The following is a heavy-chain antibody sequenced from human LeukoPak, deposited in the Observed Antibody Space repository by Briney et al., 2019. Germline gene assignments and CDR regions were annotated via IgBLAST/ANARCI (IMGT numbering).Heavy chain of an antibody. D-gene: IGHD6-19*01. CDR3: AREKFLEWYAVAGTFGYFDY. J-gene: IGHJ4*02. Sequence: GGSLRLSCAASGFTFSNYWMSWVRQAPGKGLEWVANIKQDGSEKYYVDSVKGRFTISRDNAKNSLYLQMNSLGAEDTAVYYCAREKFLEWYAVAGTFGYFDYWGQGTLVTVSS. CDR2: IKQDGSEK. CDR1: GFTFSNYW. V-gene: IGHV3-7*03.